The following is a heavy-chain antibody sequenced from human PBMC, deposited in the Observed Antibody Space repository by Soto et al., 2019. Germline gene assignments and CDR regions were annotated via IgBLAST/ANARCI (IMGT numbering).Heavy chain of an antibody. V-gene: IGHV1-2*04. CDR3: ATWVDYGDFEGFAF. CDR2: VDPNGGGS. Sequence: QGQLLQSGAEVKKPGASVKVSCKTSGYSFTDYKLHWVRQAPGQGLEWMGWVDPNGGGSNSAHKFQGSVTMTWDTSIATAYLDLTRLTTNDTATYFCATWVDYGDFEGFAFWGQGTLVTVSS. J-gene: IGHJ4*02. D-gene: IGHD4-17*01. CDR1: GYSFTDYK.